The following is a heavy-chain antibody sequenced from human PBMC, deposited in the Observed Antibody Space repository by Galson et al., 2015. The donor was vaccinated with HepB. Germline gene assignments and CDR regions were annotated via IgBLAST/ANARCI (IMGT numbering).Heavy chain of an antibody. CDR3: VKVGGLVRPDGFDY. CDR2: ISSNGSST. Sequence: SLRLSCAASGFTFSSYAMHWVRQAPGKGLEYVSYISSNGSSTYYADSVKGRFTISRDNAKNTLYLQMSSLRDEDTAVYYCVKVGGLVRPDGFDYWGQGTLVTVSS. V-gene: IGHV3-64D*06. D-gene: IGHD2-21*01. J-gene: IGHJ4*02. CDR1: GFTFSSYA.